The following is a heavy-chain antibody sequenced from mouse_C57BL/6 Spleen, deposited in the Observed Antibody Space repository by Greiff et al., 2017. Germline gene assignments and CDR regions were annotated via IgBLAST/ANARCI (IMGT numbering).Heavy chain of an antibody. V-gene: IGHV1-26*01. D-gene: IGHD1-2*01. J-gene: IGHJ1*03. Sequence: EVQLQQSGPELVKPGASVKISCKASGYTFTDYYMNWVKQSHGKSLEWIGDINPNNGGTSYNQKFKGKATLTVDKSSSTAYMELRSLTSEDSAVYYCARRNYYGPWYFDVWGTGTTVTVSS. CDR3: ARRNYYGPWYFDV. CDR1: GYTFTDYY. CDR2: INPNNGGT.